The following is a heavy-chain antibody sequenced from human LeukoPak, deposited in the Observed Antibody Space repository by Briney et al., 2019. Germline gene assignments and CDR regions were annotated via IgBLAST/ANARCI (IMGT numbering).Heavy chain of an antibody. CDR2: INHSGST. D-gene: IGHD5-18*01. Sequence: KPSETRSLTCAVYGGPFSGYYWSWIRQPPGKGLEWIGEINHSGSTDYNPSLKSRVTISVDTSKNQFSLKLSSVTAADTAVYYCAIPSGYSYGPYFQHWGQGTLVTVAS. J-gene: IGHJ1*01. CDR3: AIPSGYSYGPYFQH. V-gene: IGHV4-34*01. CDR1: GGPFSGYY.